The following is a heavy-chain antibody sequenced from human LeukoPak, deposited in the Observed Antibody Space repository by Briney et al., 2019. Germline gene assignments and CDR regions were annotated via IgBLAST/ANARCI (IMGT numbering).Heavy chain of an antibody. CDR2: IYSGGST. Sequence: GGSLRLSCAASGFTVSSNYMSWVGQAPGKGLEWVSVIYSGGSTYYADSVKGRFSIPRDNSKNTLYLQMNSLRAEDTAVYYCASHSSSFEYWGQGTLVTVSS. J-gene: IGHJ4*02. D-gene: IGHD6-13*01. CDR1: GFTVSSNY. CDR3: ASHSSSFEY. V-gene: IGHV3-66*04.